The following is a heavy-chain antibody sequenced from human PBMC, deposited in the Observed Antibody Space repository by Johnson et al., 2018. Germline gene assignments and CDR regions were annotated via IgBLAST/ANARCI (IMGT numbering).Heavy chain of an antibody. CDR3: SRDTFTDYAFDI. CDR2: ISASTSFI. V-gene: IGHV3-21*01. J-gene: IGHJ3*02. D-gene: IGHD3-16*01. CDR1: GFTFSSFS. Sequence: EVQLVESGGGPVKPGGSLRLSCAASGFTFSSFSMNWVRQAPGKGLAWVSSISASTSFIYYADSVKGRFTISRDNAMDSLYLQMNSLRAEDTAVYYCSRDTFTDYAFDIWGQGTMVTVSS.